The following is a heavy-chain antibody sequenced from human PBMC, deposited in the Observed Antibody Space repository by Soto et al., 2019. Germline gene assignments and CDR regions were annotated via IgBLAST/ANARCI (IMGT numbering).Heavy chain of an antibody. Sequence: QVQLVQSVAEVKKPESSVKVSCKASGGTFSSYAISWVRQAPGQRLEWMGGSIPIFGTANYAQKFQGRATITADESTSTAYMVLSSLRAENTAVYYCARVRWLNSSGHTRRYYFDYWGQGTLVTVSS. CDR2: SIPIFGTA. CDR3: ARVRWLNSSGHTRRYYFDY. V-gene: IGHV1-69*01. D-gene: IGHD3-22*01. J-gene: IGHJ4*02. CDR1: GGTFSSYA.